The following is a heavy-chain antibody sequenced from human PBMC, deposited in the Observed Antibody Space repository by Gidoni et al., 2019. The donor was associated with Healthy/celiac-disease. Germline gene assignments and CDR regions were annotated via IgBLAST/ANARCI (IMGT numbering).Heavy chain of an antibody. Sequence: EVQLLESGGGLVQPGGSLRLSCAASGFPFSSYAMSWVRQAPGKGLEWVSAIRGSGGSTYYADSVKGRFTISRDNSKNTLYLQMNSLRAEDTAVYYCAKEGGYVWRVRPIDYWGQGTLVTVSS. D-gene: IGHD3-16*01. J-gene: IGHJ4*02. CDR1: GFPFSSYA. CDR2: IRGSGGST. CDR3: AKEGGYVWRVRPIDY. V-gene: IGHV3-23*01.